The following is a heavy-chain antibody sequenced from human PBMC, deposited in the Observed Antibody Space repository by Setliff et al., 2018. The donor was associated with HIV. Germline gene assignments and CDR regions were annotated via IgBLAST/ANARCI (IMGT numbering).Heavy chain of an antibody. CDR3: ATRPRIAARPFDY. J-gene: IGHJ4*02. CDR1: GVSVGSGDYY. Sequence: SETLSLTCSAPGVSVGSGDYYWHWIRQHPEKALEWIGYIFHSGVTYYNPSLKSRISMSVDTSKNQFSLELTSLTAADTAVYYCATRPRIAARPFDYWGQGMLVTVSS. CDR2: IFHSGVT. V-gene: IGHV4-31*03. D-gene: IGHD6-6*01.